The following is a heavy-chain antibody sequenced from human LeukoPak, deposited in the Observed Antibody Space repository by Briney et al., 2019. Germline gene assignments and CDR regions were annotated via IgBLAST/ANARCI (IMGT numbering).Heavy chain of an antibody. CDR2: IYPGDSDT. CDR1: GCSFTSYW. D-gene: IGHD6-13*01. J-gene: IGHJ4*02. V-gene: IGHV5-51*01. Sequence: GGSLEISFQGSGCSFTSYWIGWVRAVPGKGLEWMGIIYPGDSDTRYSPSFQGQVTISADKSISTPYLQWRSLKASDTPMYYCARHYSSSWYSCDFDYWGQGTLVTVSS. CDR3: ARHYSSSWYSCDFDY.